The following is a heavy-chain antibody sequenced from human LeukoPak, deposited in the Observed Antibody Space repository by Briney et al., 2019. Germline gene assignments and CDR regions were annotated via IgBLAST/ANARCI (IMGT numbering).Heavy chain of an antibody. J-gene: IGHJ5*02. CDR2: INSDGINT. D-gene: IGHD3-22*01. CDR1: GFTLSNYW. Sequence: PGGSMRLSCAASGFTLSNYWMHWVRQAQGKGLVWVSRINSDGINTSYADSGKGRFTTSRDNAKNTLNLQMNSLRAEDTAVYYCARDLGQYYDTSDNWFDPWGQGTLVTVSS. CDR3: ARDLGQYYDTSDNWFDP. V-gene: IGHV3-74*01.